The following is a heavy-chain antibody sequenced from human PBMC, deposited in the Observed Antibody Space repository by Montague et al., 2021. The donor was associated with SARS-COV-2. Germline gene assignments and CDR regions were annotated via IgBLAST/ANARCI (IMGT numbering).Heavy chain of an antibody. V-gene: IGHV4-38-2*01. CDR2: IYHGGFT. Sequence: SETLSLTCSVSGYSISSGYFWGWIRQPPGKGLEWIGTIYHGGFTHYNPSLKRRLTMSLDTSKHQFSLRLSSVTAADTAIYYCARAYCGGDCNYLYIWFDSWGQGALVTVSS. J-gene: IGHJ5*01. D-gene: IGHD2-21*01. CDR3: ARAYCGGDCNYLYIWFDS. CDR1: GYSISSGYF.